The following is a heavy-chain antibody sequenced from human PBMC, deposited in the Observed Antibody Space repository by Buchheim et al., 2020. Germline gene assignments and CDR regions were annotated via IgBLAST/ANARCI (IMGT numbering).Heavy chain of an antibody. CDR1: DDSINSNNYY. V-gene: IGHV4-39*01. J-gene: IGHJ4*02. Sequence: QLLLQESGPGLVKPSETLSLTCTVSDDSINSNNYYWGWIRQPPGEGLEWIGSLYHSVTTYYNPSLKSRFTLSVDTSKNQLFLKLTSVAAADTAVYYCAGTRGTTGTSSWYNNHYYFDYWGQGTL. CDR2: LYHSVTT. D-gene: IGHD1-1*01. CDR3: AGTRGTTGTSSWYNNHYYFDY.